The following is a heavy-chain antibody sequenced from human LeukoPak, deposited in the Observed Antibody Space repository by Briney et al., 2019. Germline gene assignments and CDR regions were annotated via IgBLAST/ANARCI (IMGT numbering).Heavy chain of an antibody. J-gene: IGHJ6*03. Sequence: ASVKVSCKASGYTFTSYDINWVRQATGQGLEWMGWMNPNSGNTGYAQKFQGRVTITRHTSISTAYMELSSLRSEDTAVYYCARETSTGTTGWMTYYMDVWGKGTTVTVSS. CDR1: GYTFTSYD. CDR2: MNPNSGNT. D-gene: IGHD1-7*01. V-gene: IGHV1-8*03. CDR3: ARETSTGTTGWMTYYMDV.